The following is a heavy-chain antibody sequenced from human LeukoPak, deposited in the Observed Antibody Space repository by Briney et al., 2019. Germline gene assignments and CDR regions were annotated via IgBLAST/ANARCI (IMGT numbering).Heavy chain of an antibody. J-gene: IGHJ4*02. V-gene: IGHV4-34*01. CDR2: INHSGST. Sequence: SETLSLTCTVSGGSITSNYWSWIRQPPGKGLEWIGEINHSGSTNYNPSPKSRVTISVDTSKNQFSLKLSSVTAADTAVYYCASYSSSSALDYWGQGTLVTVSS. D-gene: IGHD6-6*01. CDR3: ASYSSSSALDY. CDR1: GGSITSNY.